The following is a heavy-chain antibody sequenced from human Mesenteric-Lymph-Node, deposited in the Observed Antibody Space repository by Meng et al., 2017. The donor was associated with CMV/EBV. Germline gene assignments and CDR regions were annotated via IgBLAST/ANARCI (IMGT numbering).Heavy chain of an antibody. CDR3: ARDNVNPEGFDP. Sequence: QVQLVQSRAEVGKPGASVMVSCKASGYTFTDFYIHWVRQAPGQGLEWMGRINPNSGVSNSAQNFQGRVTMTRDTSISTAYMELGRLTSDDTAVYYCARDNVNPEGFDPWGQGTLVTVPQ. D-gene: IGHD2/OR15-2a*01. CDR1: GYTFTDFY. J-gene: IGHJ5*02. V-gene: IGHV1-2*06. CDR2: INPNSGVS.